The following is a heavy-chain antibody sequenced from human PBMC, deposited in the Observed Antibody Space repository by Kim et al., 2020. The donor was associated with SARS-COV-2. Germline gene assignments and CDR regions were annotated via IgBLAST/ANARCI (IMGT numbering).Heavy chain of an antibody. V-gene: IGHV3-30*04. D-gene: IGHD5-18*01. J-gene: IGHJ4*02. CDR2: ISYDGSNK. CDR1: GFTFSSYA. CDR3: ARTDPYTAKDY. Sequence: GGSLRLSCAASGFTFSSYAMHWVRQAPGKGLEWVAVISYDGSNKYYADSVKGRFTISRDNSKNTLYLQMNSLRAEDTAVYYCARTDPYTAKDYWGQGTLVTVSS.